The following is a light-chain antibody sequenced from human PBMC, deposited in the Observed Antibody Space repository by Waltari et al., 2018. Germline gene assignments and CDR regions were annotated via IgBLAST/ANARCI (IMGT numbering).Light chain of an antibody. CDR2: DAS. J-gene: IGKJ5*01. CDR3: QQYDSYPIT. Sequence: DIQMTQSPSTLSASARDRVTITCRASQTISSWLAWYQQKAGKAPKLLIYDASTLESGVPSRFSGSGSGTEFTLTISSLHPDDFATYYCQQYDSYPITFGQGTRLEIK. V-gene: IGKV1-5*01. CDR1: QTISSW.